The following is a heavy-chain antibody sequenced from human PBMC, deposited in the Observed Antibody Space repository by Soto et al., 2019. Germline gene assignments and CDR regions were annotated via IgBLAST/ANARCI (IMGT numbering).Heavy chain of an antibody. D-gene: IGHD2-15*01. CDR1: GYTFTSYG. J-gene: IGHJ6*02. V-gene: IGHV1-18*01. Sequence: QVQLVQSGAEVKKPGASVKVSCKASGYTFTSYGISWVRQAPGQGLEWMGWISAYNGNTNYAQKLQGRVTMTTDTSPSTAYMELRSLRSDDTAVYYCARDSGTDKEVYYYYGMDVWGQGTTVTVSS. CDR2: ISAYNGNT. CDR3: ARDSGTDKEVYYYYGMDV.